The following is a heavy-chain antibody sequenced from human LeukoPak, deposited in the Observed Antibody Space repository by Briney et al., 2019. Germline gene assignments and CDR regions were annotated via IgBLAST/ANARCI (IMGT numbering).Heavy chain of an antibody. V-gene: IGHV3-7*01. Sequence: PGGSLRLSCVSSGFIFSSYWMTWVRQAPGKGLEWVANIKQDGSEKYYVDSVKGRFTTSRDNVKNSLYLQMNSLRAEDTAVYYCARVHYVNYYGMDVWGQGTTVTVSS. CDR1: GFIFSSYW. CDR2: IKQDGSEK. J-gene: IGHJ6*02. D-gene: IGHD4-17*01. CDR3: ARVHYVNYYGMDV.